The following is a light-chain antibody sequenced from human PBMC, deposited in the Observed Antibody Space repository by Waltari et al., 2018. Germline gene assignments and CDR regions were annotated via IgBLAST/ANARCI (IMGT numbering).Light chain of an antibody. CDR2: EVT. V-gene: IGLV2-23*02. Sequence: QSALTQPASVSGSPGQSITISCTGTSSDVGSYNLVSWYKQHPGKAPKLMIYEVTKLPSGVSNRVSVSKSGNTASLTIAGLQAEDEADYYCCSYAGSTTWVFGGGTKLTVL. CDR3: CSYAGSTTWV. J-gene: IGLJ3*02. CDR1: SSDVGSYNL.